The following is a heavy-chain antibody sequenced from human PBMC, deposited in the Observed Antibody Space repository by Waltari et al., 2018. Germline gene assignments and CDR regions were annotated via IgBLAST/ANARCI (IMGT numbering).Heavy chain of an antibody. CDR2: IRGSGGST. CDR1: GFTFSSYA. D-gene: IGHD4-17*01. J-gene: IGHJ6*02. V-gene: IGHV3-23*01. CDR3: AKDRVLRGSYYGMDV. Sequence: EVQLLESGGGLVQPGGSLRLSCAASGFTFSSYAMSWVRQAPGKGLEWVSAIRGSGGSTYYADSVKGRFTISRDNSKNTLYLQMNSLRAEDTAVYYCAKDRVLRGSYYGMDVWGQGTTVTVSS.